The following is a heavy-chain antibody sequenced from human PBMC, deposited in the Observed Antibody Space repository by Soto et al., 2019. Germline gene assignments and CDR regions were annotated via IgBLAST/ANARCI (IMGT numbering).Heavy chain of an antibody. CDR3: ARIRVDIVATVFDY. CDR1: GDSISSYY. CDR2: IYYSGST. Sequence: PSETLSLTCTVSGDSISSYYWSWIRQPPGKGLEWIGYIYYSGSTNYNPSLKSRVTISVDTSKNQFSLKLSSVTAADTAVYYCARIRVDIVATVFDYWGQGTLVTVSS. J-gene: IGHJ4*02. V-gene: IGHV4-59*01. D-gene: IGHD5-12*01.